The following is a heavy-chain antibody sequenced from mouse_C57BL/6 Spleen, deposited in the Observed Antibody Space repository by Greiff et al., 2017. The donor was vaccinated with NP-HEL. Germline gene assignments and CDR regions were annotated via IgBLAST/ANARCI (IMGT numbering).Heavy chain of an antibody. J-gene: IGHJ2*01. D-gene: IGHD1-1*01. V-gene: IGHV1-9*01. CDR1: GYTFTGYW. CDR3: ARAPIYYGSSLYYFDY. Sequence: VQLQQSGAELMKPGASVKLSCKATGYTFTGYWIEWVKQRPGHGLEWIGEILPGSGSTNYNEKFKGKATFTADTSSNTAYMQLSSLTTEDSAIYYCARAPIYYGSSLYYFDYWGQGTTLTVSS. CDR2: ILPGSGST.